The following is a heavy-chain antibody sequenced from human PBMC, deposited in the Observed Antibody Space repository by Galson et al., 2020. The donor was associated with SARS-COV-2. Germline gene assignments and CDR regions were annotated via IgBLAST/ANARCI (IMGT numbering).Heavy chain of an antibody. CDR2: INPNSGGT. Sequence: ASVKVSCMASGYTFTGYYMHWVRQAPGQGLEWMGWINPNSGGTNYAQKFQGRVTMTRDTSISTAYMELSRLRSDDTAVYYCASHTYYYDSSGYYYPYWGQGTLVTVSS. V-gene: IGHV1-2*02. D-gene: IGHD3-22*01. J-gene: IGHJ4*02. CDR1: GYTFTGYY. CDR3: ASHTYYYDSSGYYYPY.